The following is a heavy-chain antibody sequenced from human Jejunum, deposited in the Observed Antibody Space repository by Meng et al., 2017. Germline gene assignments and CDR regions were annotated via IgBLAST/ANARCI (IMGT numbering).Heavy chain of an antibody. Sequence: QLQESGPGLVRPSETLSLTCTVSGGSMSRYHGTWIRQPPGKGLEWIGYIYYNGDTKYNPSLKSRVTISVDTSKNQFSLKLTSVTAADTAVYYCASRRLYSSGWFPFDSWGQGTLVTVSS. CDR1: GGSMSRYH. CDR2: IYYNGDT. J-gene: IGHJ4*02. V-gene: IGHV4-59*01. CDR3: ASRRLYSSGWFPFDS. D-gene: IGHD6-19*01.